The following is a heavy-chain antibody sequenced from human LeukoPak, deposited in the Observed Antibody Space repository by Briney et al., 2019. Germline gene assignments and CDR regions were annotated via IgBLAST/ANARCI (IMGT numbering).Heavy chain of an antibody. D-gene: IGHD4-23*01. CDR2: IYPDDSDT. J-gene: IGHJ4*02. Sequence: GESVKISRKGSRYSVTRYWIAWVRQVPGKGLEWMGIIYPDDSDTRYSPSFQGQVTISADKSNSTAYRKRSSLKASDTAMYYCVRRSYGGQDFDYGGQGTLVTVSS. CDR3: VRRSYGGQDFDY. V-gene: IGHV5-51*01. CDR1: RYSVTRYW.